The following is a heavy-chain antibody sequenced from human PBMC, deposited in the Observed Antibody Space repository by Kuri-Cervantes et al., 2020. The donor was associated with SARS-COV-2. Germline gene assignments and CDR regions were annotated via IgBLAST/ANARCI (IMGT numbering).Heavy chain of an antibody. CDR1: GFTFSSYA. D-gene: IGHD2-2*01. CDR3: ARDLSHIVVVPAALVSNSWSYGMDV. CDR2: ISYDGSNK. J-gene: IGHJ6*02. V-gene: IGHV3-30-3*01. Sequence: GESLKISCAASGFTFSSYAMHWVRQAPGKGLEWVAVISYDGSNKYYADPVKGRFTISRENSKNTLYLQMNSLRAEDTAVYYCARDLSHIVVVPAALVSNSWSYGMDVWGQGTTVTVSS.